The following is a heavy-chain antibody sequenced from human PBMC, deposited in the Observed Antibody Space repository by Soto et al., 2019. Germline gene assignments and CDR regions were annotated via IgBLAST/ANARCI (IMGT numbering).Heavy chain of an antibody. CDR2: INTDGSST. V-gene: IGHV3-74*01. J-gene: IGHJ4*02. Sequence: EVQLVEFGGGLVQPGGSLRLSCAAPGLTFSGYWMHWVRQAPGKGLVWVSRINTDGSSTSYADSVKGRFTISRDNAKNTLYLQMNSLRAEDTAVYYCTRGFDYWGQGTLVTVSS. CDR3: TRGFDY. CDR1: GLTFSGYW.